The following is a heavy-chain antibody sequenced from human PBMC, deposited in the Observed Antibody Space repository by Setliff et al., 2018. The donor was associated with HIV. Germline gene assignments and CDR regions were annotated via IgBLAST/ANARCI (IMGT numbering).Heavy chain of an antibody. CDR3: AREELVGGYGDYHEY. CDR1: GFTFSSYA. Sequence: GGSLRLSCAASGFTFSSYAMHWVRQAPGKGLEWVAVISYDGSNKYYADSVKGRFTISRDNSKNTLYLQMNSLRAEDTAVYYCAREELVGGYGDYHEYWGQGAPVTVSS. D-gene: IGHD4-17*01. J-gene: IGHJ4*02. CDR2: ISYDGSNK. V-gene: IGHV3-30*04.